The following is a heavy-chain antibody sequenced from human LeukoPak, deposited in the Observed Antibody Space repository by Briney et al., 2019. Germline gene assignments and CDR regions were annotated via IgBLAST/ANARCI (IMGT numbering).Heavy chain of an antibody. CDR2: IMPILGLA. CDR3: ARGPYSDTWYLDY. Sequence: GSSVKVSCKESGDTFSINAISWVRQAPGQGLEWMGRIMPILGLATYAQRFQGRVSITANKSTNTTYMELSSLTSEDTAVYYCARGPYSDTWYLDYWGEGTLVTVSS. D-gene: IGHD1-26*01. J-gene: IGHJ4*02. V-gene: IGHV1-69*04. CDR1: GDTFSINA.